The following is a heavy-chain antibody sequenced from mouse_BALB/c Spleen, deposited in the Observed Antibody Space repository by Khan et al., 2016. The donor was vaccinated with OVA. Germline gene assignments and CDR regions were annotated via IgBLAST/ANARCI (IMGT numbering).Heavy chain of an antibody. CDR3: ARNYRYDVYLDS. Sequence: VQLKQSGPELVKPGASVKMSCTASGYTFTSSVIHWVRQKSGQGLDWIGYIYPFNDGTKYNEKFAVKATLTSDKSSSTAYMELSSLTSEDSAFYYCARNYRYDVYLDSWGQGTTLAVSS. J-gene: IGHJ2*01. D-gene: IGHD2-14*01. V-gene: IGHV1S136*01. CDR1: GYTFTSSV. CDR2: IYPFNDGT.